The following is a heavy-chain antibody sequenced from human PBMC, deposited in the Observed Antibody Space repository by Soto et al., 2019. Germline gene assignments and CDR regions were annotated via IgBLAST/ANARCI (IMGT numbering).Heavy chain of an antibody. CDR1: GGSISSYY. J-gene: IGHJ5*02. CDR3: ANIIAVADITNWFDP. D-gene: IGHD6-19*01. CDR2: IYYSGST. V-gene: IGHV4-59*08. Sequence: SETLSLTCTVSGGSISSYYWSWIRQPPGKGLEWIGYIYYSGSTNYNPSLKSRVTISVDTSKNQFSLKLSSVTAADTAVYYCANIIAVADITNWFDPWGQGTLVTSPQ.